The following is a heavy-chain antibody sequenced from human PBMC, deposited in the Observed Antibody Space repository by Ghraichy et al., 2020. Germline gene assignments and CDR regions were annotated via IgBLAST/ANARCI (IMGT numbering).Heavy chain of an antibody. CDR1: GGTFSSYA. CDR2: IIPIFGTA. J-gene: IGHJ4*02. V-gene: IGHV1-69*13. CDR3: ARPKSLYYDFLGSGYYFDY. Sequence: SVKVSCKASGGTFSSYAISWVRQAPGQGLEWMGGIIPIFGTANYAQKFQGRVTITADESTSTAYMELSSLRSEDTAVYYCARPKSLYYDFLGSGYYFDYWGQGTLVTVSS. D-gene: IGHD3-3*01.